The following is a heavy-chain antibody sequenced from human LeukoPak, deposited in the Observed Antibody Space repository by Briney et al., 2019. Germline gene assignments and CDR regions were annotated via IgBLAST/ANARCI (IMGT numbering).Heavy chain of an antibody. CDR1: GGSISSYY. Sequence: SETLSLTCTVSGGSISSYYWSWIRQPPGKGLEWIGYIYTSGSTNYNPSLKSRVTISVDTSKNQFSLKLSSVTAADTAVYYCARSRRDLSVDYWGQGTLVNVSS. D-gene: IGHD3/OR15-3a*01. J-gene: IGHJ4*02. CDR3: ARSRRDLSVDY. CDR2: IYTSGST. V-gene: IGHV4-4*09.